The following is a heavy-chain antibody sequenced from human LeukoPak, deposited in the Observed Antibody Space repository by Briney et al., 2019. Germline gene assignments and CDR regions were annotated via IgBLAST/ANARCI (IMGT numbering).Heavy chain of an antibody. CDR2: ISGSGGST. V-gene: IGHV3-23*01. J-gene: IGHJ4*02. CDR3: AKSSITMIVVVTPQDY. Sequence: GGSLRLSCAASGFTFSSYARSWVRQAPGKGLEWVSAISGSGGSTYYADSVKGRFTISRDNSKNTLYLQMNSLRAEDTAVYYCAKSSITMIVVVTPQDYWGQGTLVTVSS. CDR1: GFTFSSYA. D-gene: IGHD3-22*01.